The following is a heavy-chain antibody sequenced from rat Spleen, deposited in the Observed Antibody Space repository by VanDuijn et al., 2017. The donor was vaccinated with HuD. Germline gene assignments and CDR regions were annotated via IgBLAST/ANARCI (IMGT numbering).Heavy chain of an antibody. V-gene: IGHV5-25*01. J-gene: IGHJ2*01. CDR3: ARHRYKRTVAAVDY. CDR2: ISTGGGNT. Sequence: EVQLVESDGGLVQPGRSLKLSCAALGFTFSNYYMAWVRQAPTKGLEWVASISTGGGNTYYRDSVKGRFTISRDNARSTLYLQMDSLRSEDSATYYCARHRYKRTVAAVDYWGQGVMVTVSS. CDR1: GFTFSNYY. D-gene: IGHD1-8*01.